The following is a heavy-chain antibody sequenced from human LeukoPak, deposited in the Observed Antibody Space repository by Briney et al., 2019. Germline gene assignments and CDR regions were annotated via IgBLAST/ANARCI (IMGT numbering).Heavy chain of an antibody. CDR1: GLTFSSHN. CDR2: ISSSSTYI. Sequence: GGSLRLSCAASGLTFSSHNLNWVRHAPGRGLEWVSCISSSSTYIYYADSVKGRLTISRDNAKNSLYLQMNSLRAEDTAVYYCARAHNWKYGTFDYWGQGTLVTVSS. CDR3: ARAHNWKYGTFDY. D-gene: IGHD1-7*01. J-gene: IGHJ4*02. V-gene: IGHV3-21*01.